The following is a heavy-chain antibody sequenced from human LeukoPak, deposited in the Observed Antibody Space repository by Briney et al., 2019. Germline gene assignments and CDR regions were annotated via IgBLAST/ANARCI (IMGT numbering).Heavy chain of an antibody. Sequence: PGGSLRLSCAASEFTFSRYWMSWVRQAPGKGLEWVANINQEGSEKYYVDSVKGRFTVSRDNAKNSLYLQVNSLRAEDTAVYYCAKAPRNIYFDYWGQGTLVTVSS. V-gene: IGHV3-7*05. D-gene: IGHD2/OR15-2a*01. CDR1: EFTFSRYW. CDR3: AKAPRNIYFDY. CDR2: INQEGSEK. J-gene: IGHJ4*02.